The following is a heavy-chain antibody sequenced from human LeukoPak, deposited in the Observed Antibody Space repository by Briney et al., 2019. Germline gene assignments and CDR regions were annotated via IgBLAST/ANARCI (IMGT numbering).Heavy chain of an antibody. CDR3: ARRIFGVVIIPGYMDV. D-gene: IGHD3-3*01. CDR2: ISSSSSYI. Sequence: GGSLRLSCAASGFTFSSYSMNWVRQAPGKGLEWVSSISSSSSYIYYADSVKGRFTISRDNAKNSLYLQMNSLRAEDTAVYYCARRIFGVVIIPGYMDVWGKGTTVTVSS. CDR1: GFTFSSYS. J-gene: IGHJ6*03. V-gene: IGHV3-21*01.